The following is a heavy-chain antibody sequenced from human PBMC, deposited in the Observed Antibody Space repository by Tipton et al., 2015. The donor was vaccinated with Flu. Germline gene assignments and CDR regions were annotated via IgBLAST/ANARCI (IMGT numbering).Heavy chain of an antibody. Sequence: LRLSCAVYGGSFSGYFWSWLRQPPGKGLEWIGEIDPSGGTNYNPSLKSRVTISVDTSKNQFSLKLISVTAADTAVYFCAKSWGRSSFDDWGQGTQVTVSS. CDR2: IDPSGGT. V-gene: IGHV4-34*01. CDR1: GGSFSGYF. D-gene: IGHD7-27*01. CDR3: AKSWGRSSFDD. J-gene: IGHJ4*02.